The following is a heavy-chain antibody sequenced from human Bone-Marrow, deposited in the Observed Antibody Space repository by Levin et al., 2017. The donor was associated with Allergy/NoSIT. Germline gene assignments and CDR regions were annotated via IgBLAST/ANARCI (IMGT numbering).Heavy chain of an antibody. J-gene: IGHJ4*02. Sequence: SQTLSLTCTVSGDSLSSSNYYWSWLRQSPGKGLEWIGYIYYSGSTKYNPSLKSRVSISVDKAKNEFSLNLTSVTAADTAVYYCARDSTSGSPSPHFDYWGQGTLVTVSS. CDR2: IYYSGST. CDR1: GDSLSSSNYY. V-gene: IGHV4-61*01. CDR3: ARDSTSGSPSPHFDY. D-gene: IGHD1-26*01.